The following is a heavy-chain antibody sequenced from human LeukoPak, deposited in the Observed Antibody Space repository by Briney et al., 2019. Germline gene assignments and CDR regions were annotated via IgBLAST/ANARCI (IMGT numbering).Heavy chain of an antibody. CDR2: ISSSGSTI. D-gene: IGHD2-2*02. V-gene: IGHV3-11*04. CDR3: ARAAVTTLGYCSSTSCYTGWFDP. CDR1: GFTFSDYY. Sequence: GGSLRLSCAASGFTFSDYYMSWIRQAPGKGLEWVSYISSSGSTIYYADSVKGRFTISRDNAKNSLYLQMNSLRAEDTAVYYCARAAVTTLGYCSSTSCYTGWFDPWGQGTLVTVSS. J-gene: IGHJ5*02.